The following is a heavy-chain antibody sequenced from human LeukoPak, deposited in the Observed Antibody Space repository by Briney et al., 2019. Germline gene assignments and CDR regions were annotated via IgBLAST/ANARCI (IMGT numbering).Heavy chain of an antibody. CDR2: ISVSDETK. D-gene: IGHD2-21*02. V-gene: IGHV3-48*03. Sequence: PGGSLRLSCAASGFTISSYEMDWVRQAPGKGLEWVSHISVSDETKNYAESVKGRFTISRDNAKNSLYLQMNSLRAEDTAVYYCARLSDALDYWGQGTLVTVSS. CDR1: GFTISSYE. CDR3: ARLSDALDY. J-gene: IGHJ4*02.